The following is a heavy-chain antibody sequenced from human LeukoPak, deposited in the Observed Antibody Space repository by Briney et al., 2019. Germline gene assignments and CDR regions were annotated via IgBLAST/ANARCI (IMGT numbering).Heavy chain of an antibody. V-gene: IGHV1-18*01. D-gene: IGHD3-10*01. CDR1: GYTFTSYG. Sequence: ASVKVSCKASGYTFTSYGISWVRQAPGQGLEWMGWISAYNGNTNYAQKLQGRVTMTTDTSTSTAYMELRSLRSDDTAVYYCARDGTLGLLWFGELHHYFDYWGQGTLVTDSS. J-gene: IGHJ4*02. CDR2: ISAYNGNT. CDR3: ARDGTLGLLWFGELHHYFDY.